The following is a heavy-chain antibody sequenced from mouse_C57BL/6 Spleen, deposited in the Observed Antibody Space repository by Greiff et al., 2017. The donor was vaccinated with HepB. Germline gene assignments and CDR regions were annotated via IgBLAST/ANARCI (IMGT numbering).Heavy chain of an antibody. CDR3: TRNYYGSSSFYFDV. Sequence: QVQLKESGAELVRPGASVTLSCKASGYTFTDYEMHWVKQTPVHGLEWIGAIDPETGGTAYNQKFKGKAILTADKSSSTAYMELRSLTSEDSSVYYCTRNYYGSSSFYFDVWGTGTTVTVSS. J-gene: IGHJ1*03. D-gene: IGHD1-1*01. V-gene: IGHV1-15*01. CDR1: GYTFTDYE. CDR2: IDPETGGT.